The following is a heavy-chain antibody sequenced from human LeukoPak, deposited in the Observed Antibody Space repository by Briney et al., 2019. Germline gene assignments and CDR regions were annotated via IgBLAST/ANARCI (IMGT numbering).Heavy chain of an antibody. CDR1: GYTFTSYG. Sequence: GASVKVSCKASGYTFTSYGISWVRQAPGQGLEWMGWISAYNGNTNYAQKLQGRVTMATDTSTSTAYMELRSLRSDDTAVYYCARGAARLLPGRMDVWGQGTTVTVSS. V-gene: IGHV1-18*01. D-gene: IGHD6-6*01. CDR3: ARGAARLLPGRMDV. CDR2: ISAYNGNT. J-gene: IGHJ6*02.